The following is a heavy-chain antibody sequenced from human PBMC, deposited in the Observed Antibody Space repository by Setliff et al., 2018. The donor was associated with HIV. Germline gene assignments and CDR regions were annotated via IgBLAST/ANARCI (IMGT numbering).Heavy chain of an antibody. D-gene: IGHD6-19*01. CDR3: ARVPYRSAWFSGGHDAFDV. J-gene: IGHJ3*01. Sequence: ASVKVSCKASGYTFSSYGISWVRQAPGQGLEWMGWISGYNGNTKYVQKLQGRVTMTTDTSTRTVYMELRSLRHDDTAEYFCARVPYRSAWFSGGHDAFDVWGKGTMVTV. CDR2: ISGYNGNT. CDR1: GYTFSSYG. V-gene: IGHV1-18*01.